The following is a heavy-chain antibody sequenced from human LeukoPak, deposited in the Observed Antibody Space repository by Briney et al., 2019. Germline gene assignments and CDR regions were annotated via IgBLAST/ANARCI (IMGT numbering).Heavy chain of an antibody. CDR2: INPNSGVT. V-gene: IGHV1-2*02. Sequence: ASVRVSCKASGYSFTDYYIHWVRQAPGQGLEWMGWINPNSGVTNYAQKFQGRVTMTRDTSISTAYMELSRLRSDDTAVYYCARVPYCYDSSGYSIPPAIFDYWGQGILVTVSS. D-gene: IGHD3-22*01. J-gene: IGHJ4*02. CDR3: ARVPYCYDSSGYSIPPAIFDY. CDR1: GYSFTDYY.